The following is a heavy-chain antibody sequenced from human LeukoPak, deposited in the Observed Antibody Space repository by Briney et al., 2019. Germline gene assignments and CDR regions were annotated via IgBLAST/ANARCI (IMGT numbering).Heavy chain of an antibody. D-gene: IGHD6-13*01. CDR2: IYYSGST. J-gene: IGHJ5*02. CDR1: GGSISSYY. Sequence: PSETLSLTCTVSGGSISSYYWSWIRQPPGKGLEWIGYIYYSGSTNYNPSLKSRVTISVDTSKNQFSLKLSSVTAADTAVYYCARGGIAAASSVGWSWFDPWGQGTLVTVSS. V-gene: IGHV4-59*08. CDR3: ARGGIAAASSVGWSWFDP.